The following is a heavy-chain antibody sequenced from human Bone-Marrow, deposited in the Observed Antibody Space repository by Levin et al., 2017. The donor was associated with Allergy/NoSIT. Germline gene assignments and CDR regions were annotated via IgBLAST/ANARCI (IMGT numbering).Heavy chain of an antibody. D-gene: IGHD2-15*01. V-gene: IGHV3-30*03. CDR1: GFSFISYA. CDR2: MSYDGSQK. Sequence: PGGSLRLSCDASGFSFISYAMHWVRQTPGKGLEWVAVMSYDGSQKYVDSVKGRFTISRDTSKNTLFLNMTNLRRAERAGYYCGREGGVHTPYFDSWGQGTLVTVSA. CDR3: GREGGVHTPYFDS. J-gene: IGHJ4*02.